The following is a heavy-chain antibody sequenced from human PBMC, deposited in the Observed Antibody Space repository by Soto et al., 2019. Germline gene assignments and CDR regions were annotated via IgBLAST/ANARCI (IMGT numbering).Heavy chain of an antibody. Sequence: PGGSLRLSCAASGFTFSSYSMNWVRQAPGKGLEWVSSISSSSSYIYYADSVKGRFTISRENAKNSLYLQMNSLRAEDTAVYYWAREYYDICYFDYWGQGTLVTVSS. V-gene: IGHV3-21*01. CDR1: GFTFSSYS. CDR3: AREYYDICYFDY. J-gene: IGHJ4*02. D-gene: IGHD3-9*01. CDR2: ISSSSSYI.